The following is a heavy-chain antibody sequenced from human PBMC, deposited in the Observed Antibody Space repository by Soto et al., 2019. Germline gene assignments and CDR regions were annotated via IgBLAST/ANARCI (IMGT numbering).Heavy chain of an antibody. D-gene: IGHD2-15*01. V-gene: IGHV3-30*04. J-gene: IGHJ6*02. CDR1: EFTFSSYA. CDR2: ISFDGKNE. Sequence: QLVESGGGGVQPGRSLRLSCAASEFTFSSYAMHWVRQAPGRGLEWVALISFDGKNEYYADSVKRRFTIARDNSRNMVYLEMNGLRPDDTATYFCARPIPRWSYHYGMDVWGHGTTVTVS. CDR3: ARPIPRWSYHYGMDV.